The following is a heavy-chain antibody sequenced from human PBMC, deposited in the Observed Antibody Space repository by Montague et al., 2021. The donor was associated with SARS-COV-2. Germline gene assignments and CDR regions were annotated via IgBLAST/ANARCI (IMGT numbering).Heavy chain of an antibody. CDR2: MNYSASN. Sequence: SETLSLTCTVSGGSISSSNYYWGWNRQPPGKERNWIGNMNYSASNYYNPTLQGPVTISIDTSKNPFSLKLSSVTAADTAVYYCARDDFVLQGVTKDLDVWGQGTMVTVSS. CDR1: GGSISSSNYY. D-gene: IGHD3/OR15-3a*01. CDR3: ARDDFVLQGVTKDLDV. V-gene: IGHV4-39*07. J-gene: IGHJ6*02.